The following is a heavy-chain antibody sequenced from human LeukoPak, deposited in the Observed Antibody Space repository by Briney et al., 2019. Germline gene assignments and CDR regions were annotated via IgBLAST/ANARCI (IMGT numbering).Heavy chain of an antibody. CDR1: GFTFSSYA. V-gene: IGHV3-23*01. J-gene: IGHJ6*02. Sequence: PGGSLRLSCAASGFTFSSYAMSWVRQAPGKGLEWVSAISGSGGSTYYADSVKGRFTISRDNSKNTLYLQMNSLRAEDTAVYYCAKAGVGTIVATIRGYYYYGMDVWGQGTTVTVSS. CDR3: AKAGVGTIVATIRGYYYYGMDV. D-gene: IGHD5-12*01. CDR2: ISGSGGST.